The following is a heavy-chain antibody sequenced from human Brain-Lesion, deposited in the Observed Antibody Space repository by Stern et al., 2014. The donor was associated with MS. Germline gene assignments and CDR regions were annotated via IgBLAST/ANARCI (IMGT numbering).Heavy chain of an antibody. Sequence: VHLVESGPGLVKPSQTLSLSCTVSGGSISSGGYYWSWIRQLAGKGLEWIGRIFNSGSTSYTPSLKSRVTISIDTSKNQFSLRLNSRTAADTAVYYCARGRVVPGFQYYATDVWGQGTTVIVSS. J-gene: IGHJ6*02. CDR1: GGSISSGGYY. V-gene: IGHV4-61*02. CDR2: IFNSGST. D-gene: IGHD2-2*01. CDR3: ARGRVVPGFQYYATDV.